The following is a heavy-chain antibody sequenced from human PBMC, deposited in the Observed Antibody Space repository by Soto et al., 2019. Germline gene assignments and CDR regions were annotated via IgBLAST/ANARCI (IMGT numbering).Heavy chain of an antibody. CDR1: GGTFSSYT. CDR2: IIPILGIA. D-gene: IGHD2-15*01. CDR3: ARDKREERIVVVVAGRYYYGMDV. J-gene: IGHJ6*02. V-gene: IGHV1-69*04. Sequence: SVKVSCKASGGTFSSYTISWVRQAPGQGLEWMGRIIPILGIANYAQKFQGRVTITADKSTSTAYMELSSLRSEDTAVYYCARDKREERIVVVVAGRYYYGMDVWGQGTTVTVSS.